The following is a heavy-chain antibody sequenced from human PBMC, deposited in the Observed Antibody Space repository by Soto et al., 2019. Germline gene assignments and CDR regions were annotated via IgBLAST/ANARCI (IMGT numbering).Heavy chain of an antibody. D-gene: IGHD3-10*01. CDR2: TSYILSA. CDR3: VGSLETTYKYFES. V-gene: IGHV4-30-4*02. Sequence: PSDTLSLTCTFSVYSISSFSHYWNFIRQLPWNGLDWIGYTSYILSAYYSPSLKIRLTISVDTSKDQFSLKLNSVTSADKAVYYCVGSLETTYKYFESWGQGTKVNVSS. J-gene: IGHJ4*02. CDR1: VYSISSFSHY.